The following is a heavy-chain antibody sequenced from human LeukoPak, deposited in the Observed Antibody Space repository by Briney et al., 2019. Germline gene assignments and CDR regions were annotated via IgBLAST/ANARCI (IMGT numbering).Heavy chain of an antibody. D-gene: IGHD4-17*01. J-gene: IGHJ6*02. Sequence: GRSLRLSCAASGFSFSNFGMHWVRQAPGKGLEWVAVISYDGSNKYYADSVKGRFTISRDNSKNTLYLQMNSLRAEDTAVYYCAKDGPTTVTPSGMDVWGQGTTVTVSS. CDR2: ISYDGSNK. CDR3: AKDGPTTVTPSGMDV. V-gene: IGHV3-30*18. CDR1: GFSFSNFG.